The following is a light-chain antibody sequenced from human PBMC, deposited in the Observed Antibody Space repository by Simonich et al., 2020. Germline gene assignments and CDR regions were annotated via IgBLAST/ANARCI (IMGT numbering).Light chain of an antibody. J-gene: IGLJ3*02. CDR1: SSDVGSYNL. Sequence: QSALTQPASVSGSPGQSITISCTGTSSDVGSYNLVSWYQQHPGKAPKLMIYEGSKRPSGVSTPFSGSKSGNTASLTISGLQAEDEADYYCCSYAGSSTVFGGGTKLTVL. V-gene: IGLV2-23*01. CDR3: CSYAGSSTV. CDR2: EGS.